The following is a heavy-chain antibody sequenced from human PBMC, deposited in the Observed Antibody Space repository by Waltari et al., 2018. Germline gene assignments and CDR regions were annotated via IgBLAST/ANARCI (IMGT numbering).Heavy chain of an antibody. CDR3: ARAVTGEDAFDM. CDR1: GFIFSNYD. D-gene: IGHD2-21*02. Sequence: QEQMVESGGGVVQPGRPLSLSCSISGFIFSNYDMNWVRQAPGKGLEWLAVISYDGSRQYYADSVKGRFSVSRDSFKNTVYLHMNGLRTEDTAVYYCARAVTGEDAFDMWGQGTMVTVSS. CDR2: ISYDGSRQ. J-gene: IGHJ3*02. V-gene: IGHV3-30-3*01.